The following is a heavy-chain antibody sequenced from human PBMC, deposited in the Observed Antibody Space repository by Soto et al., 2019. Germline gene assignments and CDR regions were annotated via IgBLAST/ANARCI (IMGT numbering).Heavy chain of an antibody. CDR1: GFTVSSNY. J-gene: IGHJ4*02. D-gene: IGHD1-7*01. V-gene: IGHV3-66*01. Sequence: EVQLVESGGGLVQPGGSLRLSCAASGFTVSSNYMSWVRQAPGKGLEWVSVIYSGGSTYYADSVKGRFTISRDNSKNTLYLQMNSLRAEDTAVYYCARDRRPTTDYFDYWGQGTLVTVSS. CDR3: ARDRRPTTDYFDY. CDR2: IYSGGST.